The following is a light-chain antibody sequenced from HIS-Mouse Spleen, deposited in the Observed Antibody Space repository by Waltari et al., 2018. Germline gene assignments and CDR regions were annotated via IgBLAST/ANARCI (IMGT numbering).Light chain of an antibody. Sequence: AIRMTQSPSSFSASTGDRVTITCRASQGISSYLAWYQQKPGKAPKLLIYAASTLQSGVPLRVSGSGSGTDCTLAISCLQSEDCATYYCQQYYSYPYTFGQGTELEIK. CDR3: QQYYSYPYT. J-gene: IGKJ2*01. V-gene: IGKV1-8*01. CDR1: QGISSY. CDR2: AAS.